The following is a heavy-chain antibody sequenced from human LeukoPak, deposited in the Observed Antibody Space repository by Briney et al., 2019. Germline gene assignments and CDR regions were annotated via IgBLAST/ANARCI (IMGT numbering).Heavy chain of an antibody. Sequence: SVKVSCKASGGTFSSYAISWVRQAPGQGLEWMGGIIPIFGTANYAQKFQGRVTMTRDTSISTAYMELRSLRSDDTAVYYCARCDYDYVWGSYRYPDYWGQGTLVTVSS. CDR2: IIPIFGTA. D-gene: IGHD3-16*02. J-gene: IGHJ4*02. V-gene: IGHV1-69*05. CDR3: ARCDYDYVWGSYRYPDY. CDR1: GGTFSSYA.